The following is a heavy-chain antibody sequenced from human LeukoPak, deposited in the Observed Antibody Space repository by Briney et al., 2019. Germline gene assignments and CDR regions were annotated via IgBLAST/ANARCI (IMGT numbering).Heavy chain of an antibody. V-gene: IGHV4-30-2*01. CDR3: ARDNYYDSSGYTR. CDR2: IYHSGST. D-gene: IGHD3-22*01. J-gene: IGHJ4*02. CDR1: GGSISSGGYS. Sequence: PSETLSLTCAVSGGSISSGGYSWSWIRQPPGKGLEWIGYIYHSGSTYYNPSLKSRVTISVDRSKNQFSLKLSSVTAADTAVYYCARDNYYDSSGYTRWGQGTLVTVSS.